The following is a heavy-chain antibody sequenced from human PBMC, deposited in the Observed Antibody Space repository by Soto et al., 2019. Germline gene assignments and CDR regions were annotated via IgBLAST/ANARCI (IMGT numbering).Heavy chain of an antibody. CDR1: GFTFSSYS. CDR3: ARDRRDGYNFDY. D-gene: IGHD5-12*01. V-gene: IGHV3-21*01. CDR2: ISSSTSYI. Sequence: EVQLVESGGGLVKPGGSLRLSCAASGFTFSSYSMNWVRQAPGKGLEWVSSISSSTSYIYYAASVQGRFTISRDNAKNALYLQMNRLRAEYTAVYYCARDRRDGYNFDYCGQGTLVTVSS. J-gene: IGHJ4*02.